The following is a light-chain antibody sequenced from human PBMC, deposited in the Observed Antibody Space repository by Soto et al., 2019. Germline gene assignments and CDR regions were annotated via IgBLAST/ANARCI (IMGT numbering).Light chain of an antibody. CDR3: QQRSNWPPWT. Sequence: EIVLTQSPGTLSLSPGDRATLSCWASQSVSGYLAWYQQKLGQPPRLLIYDAFNRAAGIPARFSGSGSGTDFTLTISSLEPEDFAIYYCQQRSNWPPWTFGQGTKGEIK. CDR2: DAF. CDR1: QSVSGY. V-gene: IGKV3-11*01. J-gene: IGKJ1*01.